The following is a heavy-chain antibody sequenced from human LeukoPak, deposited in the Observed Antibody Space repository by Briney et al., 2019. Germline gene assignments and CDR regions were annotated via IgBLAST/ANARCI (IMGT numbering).Heavy chain of an antibody. J-gene: IGHJ1*01. D-gene: IGHD6-13*01. V-gene: IGHV1-2*02. Sequence: ASVKVSCKASGYTFTGYYMHWVRQAPGQGLEWMGWINPNSGGTNYAQKFQGRVTMTRDTSISTAYMELSRLRSDDTAVYYCASPYSSCWYSYFQHWGQGTLVTVSS. CDR2: INPNSGGT. CDR3: ASPYSSCWYSYFQH. CDR1: GYTFTGYY.